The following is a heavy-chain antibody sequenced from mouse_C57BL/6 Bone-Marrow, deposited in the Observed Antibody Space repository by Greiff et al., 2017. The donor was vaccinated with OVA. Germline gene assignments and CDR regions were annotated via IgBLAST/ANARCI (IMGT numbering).Heavy chain of an antibody. Sequence: EVQLQQSGPELVKPGASVKISCKASGYSFTGYYMNWVKQSPEKSLEWIGEINPSTGGTTYNQKFKAKATLTVDKSSSTAYMQLKSLTSEDSAVYYCARKPRFAYWGQGTLVTASA. CDR3: ARKPRFAY. J-gene: IGHJ3*01. V-gene: IGHV1-42*01. CDR2: INPSTGGT. CDR1: GYSFTGYY.